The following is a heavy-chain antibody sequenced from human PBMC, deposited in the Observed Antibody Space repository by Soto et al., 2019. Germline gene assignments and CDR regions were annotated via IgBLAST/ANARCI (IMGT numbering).Heavy chain of an antibody. Sequence: SETLSLTCTVAGASMSNYFWHWVRQSPGKGLEYIGYIYYSGSTYYNPSLKSRLTISVDTSKNQFSLKLSSATAADTAVYYCAASGSNGQFDYWAQGTLVTVSS. J-gene: IGHJ4*02. CDR2: IYYSGST. CDR3: AASGSNGQFDY. D-gene: IGHD3-10*01. CDR1: GASMSNYF. V-gene: IGHV4-59*03.